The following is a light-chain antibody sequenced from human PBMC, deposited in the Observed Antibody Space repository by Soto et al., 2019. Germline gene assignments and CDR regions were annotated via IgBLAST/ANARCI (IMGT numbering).Light chain of an antibody. Sequence: RVMTQSPATLSLSPGERATLSCRASQSVSTNVAWYQQKPGQAPRLLIYGASTRATDIPARFSGSGSGTDFTLTISSLQSEDFGVYYCQQYNNWPPWTFGQGTKVEVK. V-gene: IGKV3-15*01. CDR2: GAS. CDR3: QQYNNWPPWT. J-gene: IGKJ1*01. CDR1: QSVSTN.